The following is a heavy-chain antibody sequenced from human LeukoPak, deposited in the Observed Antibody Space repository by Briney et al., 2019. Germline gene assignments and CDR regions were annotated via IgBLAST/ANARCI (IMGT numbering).Heavy chain of an antibody. Sequence: PGGSLRLSCAASGFTVSSNYMSWVRQAPGKGLEGVSVIYSGGSTYYADSVKGRFTISRDNSKNTLYLQMNSLRAEDTDVYYCARDLAVQQWLVGFDYWGQGTLVTVSS. CDR1: GFTVSSNY. J-gene: IGHJ4*02. CDR3: ARDLAVQQWLVGFDY. D-gene: IGHD6-19*01. CDR2: IYSGGST. V-gene: IGHV3-66*01.